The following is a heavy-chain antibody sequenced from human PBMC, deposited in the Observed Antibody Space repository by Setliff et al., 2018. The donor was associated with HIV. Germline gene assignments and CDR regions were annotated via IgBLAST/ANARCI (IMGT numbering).Heavy chain of an antibody. D-gene: IGHD2-21*01. Sequence: SETLSLTCAVYGGSFSGYYWSWIRRPAGKGLEWIGQTYSSGSTKCNPSLKSRVTISVDTSKNQFSLTLSSVTAADTAMYYCATYAGNGGGKGYWGQGTLVTVSS. CDR2: TYSSGST. CDR1: GGSFSGYY. V-gene: IGHV4-59*10. CDR3: ATYAGNGGGKGY. J-gene: IGHJ4*02.